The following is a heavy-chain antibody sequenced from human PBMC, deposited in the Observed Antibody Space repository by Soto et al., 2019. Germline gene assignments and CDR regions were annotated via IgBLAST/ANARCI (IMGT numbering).Heavy chain of an antibody. CDR1: GGSISSSSYY. V-gene: IGHV4-39*01. J-gene: IGHJ4*02. Sequence: SETLSLTCTVSGGSISSSSYYWGWIRQPPGKGLEWIGSIYYSGSTYYNPSLKSRVTISVDTSKNRFSLKLSSVTAADTAVYYCATRLSSFGVRVLILAPFENWGRGPRVAAS. CDR2: IYYSGST. D-gene: IGHD3-10*01. CDR3: ATRLSSFGVRVLILAPFEN.